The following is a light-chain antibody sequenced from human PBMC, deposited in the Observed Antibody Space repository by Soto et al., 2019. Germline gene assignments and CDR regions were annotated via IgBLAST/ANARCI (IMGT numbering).Light chain of an antibody. Sequence: QSALTQPASVSGSPGQSITISCTGTSSDVGGYKYVSWYQQHPGKAPKLMIHEVSNRPSGVSNRFSGSKSGNTASLTISGLQAGDEADYYCSSYTSSSSSTLVVFGTGTKVTVL. J-gene: IGLJ1*01. CDR1: SSDVGGYKY. CDR2: EVS. CDR3: SSYTSSSSSTLVV. V-gene: IGLV2-14*01.